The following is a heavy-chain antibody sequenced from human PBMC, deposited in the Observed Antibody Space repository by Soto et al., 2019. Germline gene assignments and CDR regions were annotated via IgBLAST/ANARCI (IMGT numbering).Heavy chain of an antibody. CDR1: GFTFSNYA. CDR2: ISDSGGST. D-gene: IGHD2-15*01. Sequence: EVQLLESGGGLVQRGGSLRLSCAASGFTFSNYAMSWVRQAPGKGLEWVSLISDSGGSTYYAGSVKGRFTISRDNSKNTLYLQMNSLRAEDTVVHYCAKCPAWGGGCERLDYWGQGALVTVSS. CDR3: AKCPAWGGGCERLDY. J-gene: IGHJ4*02. V-gene: IGHV3-23*01.